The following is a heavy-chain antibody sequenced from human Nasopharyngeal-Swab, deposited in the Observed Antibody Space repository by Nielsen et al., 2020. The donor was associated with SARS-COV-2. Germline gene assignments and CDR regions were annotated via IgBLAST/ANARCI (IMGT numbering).Heavy chain of an antibody. CDR2: MNPNSGNT. V-gene: IGHV1-8*01. CDR1: GYTFTSYD. CDR3: ARTFYDFWSGYRYGMDV. Sequence: ASVKVSCKASGYTFTSYDIIWVRQDTGQGLEWMGWMNPNSGNTGYAQKFQGRVTMTRNTSISTAYMELSSLRSEDTAVYYCARTFYDFWSGYRYGMDVWGQGTTVTVSS. J-gene: IGHJ6*02. D-gene: IGHD3-3*01.